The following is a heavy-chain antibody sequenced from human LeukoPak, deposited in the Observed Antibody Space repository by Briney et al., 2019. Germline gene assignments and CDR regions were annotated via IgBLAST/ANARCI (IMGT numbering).Heavy chain of an antibody. CDR3: ARELIGSRGAFDI. V-gene: IGHV3-7*01. CDR1: GFTFSSYW. Sequence: PGGSLRLSCAASGFTFSSYWMSWVRQAPGKGLEWVANIKQDGSEKYYVDSVKGRFTISRDNAKNSLYLQMNSLRAEDTAVYYCARELIGSRGAFDIWGQGTMVTVSS. CDR2: IKQDGSEK. J-gene: IGHJ3*02. D-gene: IGHD2-21*01.